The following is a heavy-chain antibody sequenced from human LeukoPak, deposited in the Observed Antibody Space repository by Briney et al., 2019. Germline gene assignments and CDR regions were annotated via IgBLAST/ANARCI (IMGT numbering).Heavy chain of an antibody. V-gene: IGHV1-18*01. Sequence: GSSVKVSCKASGYTFTRYGITWVRQAPGQGLEWMGWISTYNGDTKFAQKLQGRVTMTRDTSTDTAYMELRSLRSDDTAVYYCARDPSNSSGRYIFFDFWGQGTLVAVSS. CDR3: ARDPSNSSGRYIFFDF. D-gene: IGHD6-13*01. CDR2: ISTYNGDT. J-gene: IGHJ4*02. CDR1: GYTFTRYG.